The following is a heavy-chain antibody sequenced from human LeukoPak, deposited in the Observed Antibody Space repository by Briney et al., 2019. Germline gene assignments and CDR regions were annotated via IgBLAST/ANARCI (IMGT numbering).Heavy chain of an antibody. J-gene: IGHJ4*02. D-gene: IGHD3-10*01. Sequence: SGGSLRLSCAASGFTFTNYAMSWVRQAPGKGLEWVSAISGSGDRTYYADSVKGRFTVSRDNSKNTVYLQMNSLRAEDRAVYYCAKEQTSSGFFDYWGQGTLVTVSS. CDR1: GFTFTNYA. V-gene: IGHV3-23*01. CDR3: AKEQTSSGFFDY. CDR2: ISGSGDRT.